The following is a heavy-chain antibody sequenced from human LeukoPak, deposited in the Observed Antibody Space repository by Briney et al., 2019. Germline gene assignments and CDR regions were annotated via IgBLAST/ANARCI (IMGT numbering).Heavy chain of an antibody. CDR2: ISADGSTI. Sequence: PGGSLRLSCTASGFTFSSSWMHWVRQAPGKGLIWVSRISADGSTISYADSVKGRSTISRDNTKNTLYLQMNSLRDEDTAVYYCARETVWPIGNWGQGTLVTVSS. CDR3: ARETVWPIGN. CDR1: GFTFSSSW. J-gene: IGHJ4*02. D-gene: IGHD1-26*01. V-gene: IGHV3-74*01.